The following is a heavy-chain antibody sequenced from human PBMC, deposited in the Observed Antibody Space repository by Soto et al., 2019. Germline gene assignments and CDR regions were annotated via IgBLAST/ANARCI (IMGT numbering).Heavy chain of an antibody. J-gene: IGHJ5*01. CDR1: GGSFSGHS. CDR2: INHSGRV. V-gene: IGHV4-34*01. Sequence: PSETLSLTCAVYGGSFSGHSWTWIRQPPGKGLEWIGDINHSGRVNYSPSLKSRVTISLDTSKNQFSLTLSAVTAADTAMYYCSTRAYDTNGYYRFDPWGQGTLVTSPQ. CDR3: STRAYDTNGYYRFDP. D-gene: IGHD3-22*01.